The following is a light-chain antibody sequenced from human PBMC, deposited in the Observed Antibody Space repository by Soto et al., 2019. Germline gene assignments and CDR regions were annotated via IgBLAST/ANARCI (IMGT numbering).Light chain of an antibody. CDR1: PSDIGRYNY. CDR2: EVT. Sequence: QSVLTQPASVSGSPGQSITISCTGTPSDIGRYNYVSWYQQFPGKVPKLLIYEVTSRPSEVSARFSGSKSGSTASLTISGLQAEDAADYYCSSYSTTSSPHVLFGGGTKVTVL. CDR3: SSYSTTSSPHVL. J-gene: IGLJ2*01. V-gene: IGLV2-14*01.